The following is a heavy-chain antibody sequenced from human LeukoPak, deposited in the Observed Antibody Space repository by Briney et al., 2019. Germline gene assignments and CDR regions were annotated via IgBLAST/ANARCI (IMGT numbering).Heavy chain of an antibody. CDR1: GGSFSGYY. CDR3: ARGRGGNPGDS. J-gene: IGHJ4*02. V-gene: IGHV4-34*01. D-gene: IGHD4-23*01. Sequence: PSETLSLTCAFYGGSFSGYYWTWIRQPPGKGLEWIGEINHSGSTNFNPSLRSRVTISLDTSKNQFSLTLRSLTAADTAVYYCARGRGGNPGDSWGQGTLVTVSS. CDR2: INHSGST.